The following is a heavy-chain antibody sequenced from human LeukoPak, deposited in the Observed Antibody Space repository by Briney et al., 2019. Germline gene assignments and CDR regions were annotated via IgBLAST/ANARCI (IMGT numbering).Heavy chain of an antibody. J-gene: IGHJ6*02. D-gene: IGHD3-22*01. Sequence: ASVKVSCKASGYTFTSYAMHWVRQAPGQRLEWMGWINAGNGNTKYSQKFQGRVTITRDTSASTAYMELRSLRSDDTAVYYCASSGKGSGYYYLDYYYYGMDVWGQGTTVTVSS. V-gene: IGHV1-3*01. CDR1: GYTFTSYA. CDR2: INAGNGNT. CDR3: ASSGKGSGYYYLDYYYYGMDV.